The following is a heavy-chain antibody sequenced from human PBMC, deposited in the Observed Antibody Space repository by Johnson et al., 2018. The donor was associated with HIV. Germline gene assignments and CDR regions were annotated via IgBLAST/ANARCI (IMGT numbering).Heavy chain of an antibody. D-gene: IGHD3-3*01. Sequence: VQLVESGGGVVRPGRSLRLSCAVSGFTFSNYPMHWVRQAPGKGLEWVAVISYDGRNKYYADSLKGRFTISRDNSRNTLYLQMNNLRVEDTAVYYCAKDVGNYWPDAFDIWGQGEVVTVSS. CDR1: GFTFSNYP. V-gene: IGHV3-30*04. CDR3: AKDVGNYWPDAFDI. CDR2: ISYDGRNK. J-gene: IGHJ3*02.